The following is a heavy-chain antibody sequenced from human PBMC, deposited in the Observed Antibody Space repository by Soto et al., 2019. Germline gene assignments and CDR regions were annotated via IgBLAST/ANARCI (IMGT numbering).Heavy chain of an antibody. J-gene: IGHJ5*02. CDR1: GASGSGFY. CDR3: VRDGTKTLRDWFDP. Sequence: PSETLSLPCTVSGASGSGFYRSWIRKSAGKGLACIGRIYATGSTDYNPSLKSLVMMSVDTSKQQFSLKLRSVSAADTAVYSCVRDGTKTLRDWFDPCGQGSSVTVS. D-gene: IGHD1-1*01. CDR2: IYATGST. V-gene: IGHV4-4*07.